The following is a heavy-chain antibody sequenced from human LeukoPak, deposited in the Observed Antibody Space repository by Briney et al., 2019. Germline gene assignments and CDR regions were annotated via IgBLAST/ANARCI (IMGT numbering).Heavy chain of an antibody. CDR1: GFTFDDYA. J-gene: IGHJ6*03. D-gene: IGHD3-22*01. Sequence: GGSLRLSCAASGFTFDDYAMHWVRQAPGKGLEWVSLISWDGGSTYYADSVKGRFTISRDNSKNSLYLQMNSLRAEDTALYYCAKDYASSGLYYYMDVWGKGTTVTVSS. CDR2: ISWDGGST. V-gene: IGHV3-43D*03. CDR3: AKDYASSGLYYYMDV.